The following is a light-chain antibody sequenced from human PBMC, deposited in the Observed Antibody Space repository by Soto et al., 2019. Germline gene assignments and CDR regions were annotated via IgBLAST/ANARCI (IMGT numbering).Light chain of an antibody. Sequence: EIVLTQSPATLSLSPGERATLSCRASQSISSHLTWYQQKPGQAPRLLIYDASNRATDIPARFSGSGSGTDFTLSIGSVEAVDFAVYYCQRRDLPLAFGGGTKVEIK. V-gene: IGKV3-11*01. CDR3: QRRDLPLA. CDR1: QSISSH. J-gene: IGKJ4*01. CDR2: DAS.